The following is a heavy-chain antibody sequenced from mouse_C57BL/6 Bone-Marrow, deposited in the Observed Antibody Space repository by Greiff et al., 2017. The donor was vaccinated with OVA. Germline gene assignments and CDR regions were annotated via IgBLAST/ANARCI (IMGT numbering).Heavy chain of an antibody. Sequence: EVQLKESGGGLVKPGGSLKLSCAASGFTFSSYAMSWVRQTPEKRLEWVATISDGGSYTYYPDNVKGRFTISRDNAKNNLYLQMSHLKSEDTAMYYCARDRTGTKEFAYWGQGTLVTVSA. CDR1: GFTFSSYA. CDR2: ISDGGSYT. V-gene: IGHV5-4*01. CDR3: ARDRTGTKEFAY. D-gene: IGHD4-1*01. J-gene: IGHJ3*01.